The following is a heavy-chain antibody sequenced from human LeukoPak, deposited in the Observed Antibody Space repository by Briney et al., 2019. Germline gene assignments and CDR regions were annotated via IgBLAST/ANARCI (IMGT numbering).Heavy chain of an antibody. CDR3: ARDSPVRHCSGGSCFSDAFDI. CDR1: GFTFSSYG. CDR2: IWYDGSNK. Sequence: GRSLRFSCAASGFTFSSYGMHWVRQAPGKGLEWVAVIWYDGSNKYYADSVKGRFTISRDNSKNTLYLQMNSLRAEDTAVYYCARDSPVRHCSGGSCFSDAFDIWGQGTMVTVSS. V-gene: IGHV3-33*01. J-gene: IGHJ3*02. D-gene: IGHD2-15*01.